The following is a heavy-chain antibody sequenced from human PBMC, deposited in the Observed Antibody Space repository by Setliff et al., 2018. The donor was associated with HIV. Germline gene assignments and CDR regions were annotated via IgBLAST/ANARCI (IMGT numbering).Heavy chain of an antibody. CDR1: GYSFTDYY. Sequence: GASVKVSCKASGYSFTDYYIHWVRQAPGQGLEWMGWINPKSDGTNYAQKFQGWITMTRDTSISTAYMELSRLRSDDTAVYYCARDYYDSSGYIFFPGLPDYWGQGTLVTV. V-gene: IGHV1-2*04. CDR3: ARDYYDSSGYIFFPGLPDY. D-gene: IGHD3-22*01. CDR2: INPKSDGT. J-gene: IGHJ4*02.